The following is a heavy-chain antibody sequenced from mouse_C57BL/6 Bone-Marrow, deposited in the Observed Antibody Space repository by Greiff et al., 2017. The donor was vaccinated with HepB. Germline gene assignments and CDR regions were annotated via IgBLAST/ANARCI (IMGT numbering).Heavy chain of an antibody. D-gene: IGHD1-1*01. V-gene: IGHV1-80*01. J-gene: IGHJ2*01. CDR3: AREGSPPSVDY. CDR1: GYAFSSYW. CDR2: IYPGDGDT. Sequence: QVQLQQPGAELVKPGASVKLSCKASGYAFSSYWMNWVKQRPGRGLEWIGQIYPGDGDTNYNGKFKGKATLTADKSSSTAYMQLSSLTSEDSAVYFCAREGSPPSVDYWGQGTTLTVSS.